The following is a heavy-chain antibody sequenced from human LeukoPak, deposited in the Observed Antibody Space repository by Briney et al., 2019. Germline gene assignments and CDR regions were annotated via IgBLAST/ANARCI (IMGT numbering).Heavy chain of an antibody. CDR2: ISSSSSYI. Sequence: GGSLRLSCAASGFTFSSYSMNWVRQAPGKGLEWVSSISSSSSYIYYADSVKGRFTISRDNAKNSLYLQMNSLRAEDTAVYYCARDSAFYSNYYYYGMDVWGQGTTVTVSS. V-gene: IGHV3-21*01. CDR3: ARDSAFYSNYYYYGMDV. J-gene: IGHJ6*02. D-gene: IGHD4-11*01. CDR1: GFTFSSYS.